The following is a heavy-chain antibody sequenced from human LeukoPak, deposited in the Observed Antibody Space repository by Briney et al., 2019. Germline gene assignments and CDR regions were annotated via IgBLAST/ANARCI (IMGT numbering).Heavy chain of an antibody. CDR2: IIPIFGTA. J-gene: IGHJ4*02. D-gene: IGHD6-25*01. V-gene: IGHV1-69*06. CDR1: GGTFSSYA. Sequence: ASVKVSCKASGGTFSSYAISWVRQAPGQGLEWMGGIIPIFGTANYAQKFQGRVTITADKSTSTAYMELSSLRSEDTAVYYCASVGPHFGSSGWPSYFEYWGQGTLVTVSS. CDR3: ASVGPHFGSSGWPSYFEY.